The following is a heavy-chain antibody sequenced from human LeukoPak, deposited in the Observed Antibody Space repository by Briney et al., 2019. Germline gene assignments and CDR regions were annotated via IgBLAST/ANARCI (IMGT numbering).Heavy chain of an antibody. CDR1: GFTFSHYA. J-gene: IGHJ5*02. CDR3: ARAGEDVVLGPAPVGGSPYNWFDP. Sequence: PGGSLRLSCAASGFTFSHYAMHWVRQAPGKGLEWVAIISYHGIDKYYADSVKGRFTISRDNSKNALYLQMNSLRPEDTAVYYCARAGEDVVLGPAPVGGSPYNWFDPWGQGTLVIVSS. CDR2: ISYHGIDK. V-gene: IGHV3-30-3*01. D-gene: IGHD2-2*01.